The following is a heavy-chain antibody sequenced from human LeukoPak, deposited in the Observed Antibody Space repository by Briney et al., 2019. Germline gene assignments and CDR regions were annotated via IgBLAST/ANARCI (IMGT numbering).Heavy chain of an antibody. J-gene: IGHJ4*02. V-gene: IGHV3-23*01. CDR2: ISGSGGDT. Sequence: PGGSLRLSCAASGFTFSSYAMSWVRQAPGKGLEWVSAISGSGGDTYYADPVKGRFTISRDNSKNTLYLQMNSLRAEDTAFYYCTTTYHYDSTGYSSYYWGQGTLVTVSS. CDR1: GFTFSSYA. CDR3: TTTYHYDSTGYSSYY. D-gene: IGHD3-22*01.